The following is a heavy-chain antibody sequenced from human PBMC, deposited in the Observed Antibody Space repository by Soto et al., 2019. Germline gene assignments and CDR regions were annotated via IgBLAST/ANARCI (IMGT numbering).Heavy chain of an antibody. CDR2: ISYHGINT. D-gene: IGHD4-17*01. CDR3: AKSAGYGEHGDWLDP. Sequence: QVQLVESGGGVVQPGRSLRLACAASGFIFSSYGMHWVRQAPGKGLEWVAVISYHGINTYYADSVKGRVTISRDNSKNTLYLQMNSLRPEDTAVYYCAKSAGYGEHGDWLDPWGQGTMVTVSS. CDR1: GFIFSSYG. V-gene: IGHV3-30*18. J-gene: IGHJ5*02.